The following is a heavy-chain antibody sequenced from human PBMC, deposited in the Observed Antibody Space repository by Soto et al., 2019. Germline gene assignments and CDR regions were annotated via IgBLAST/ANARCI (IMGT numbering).Heavy chain of an antibody. CDR1: GYTLTSYG. CDR2: ISAYNGNT. V-gene: IGHV1-18*04. CDR3: AREAAITMIVVANGPLDY. Sequence: GASVKVSCKASGYTLTSYGISWVRQAPGQGLEWMGWISAYNGNTNYAQKLQGRVTMTTDTSTSTAYVELRSLRSDDTAVYYCAREAAITMIVVANGPLDYWGQGTLVTVSS. D-gene: IGHD3-22*01. J-gene: IGHJ4*02.